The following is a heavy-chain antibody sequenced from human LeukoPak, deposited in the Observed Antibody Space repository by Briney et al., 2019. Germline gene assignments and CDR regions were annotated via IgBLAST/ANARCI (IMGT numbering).Heavy chain of an antibody. D-gene: IGHD5-12*01. J-gene: IGHJ4*02. CDR3: ARTPWNIVATITAPAPLLFDN. V-gene: IGHV4-59*01. CDR1: GGSISSDY. CDR2: IYYSGSA. Sequence: SETLSLTCTVSGGSISSDYWSWIRQPPGKGLEWIGYIYYSGSANYNPSPKSRVTISIDTSKNQFSLKLSSVTAADTAVYYCARTPWNIVATITAPAPLLFDNWGRGTLVTVSS.